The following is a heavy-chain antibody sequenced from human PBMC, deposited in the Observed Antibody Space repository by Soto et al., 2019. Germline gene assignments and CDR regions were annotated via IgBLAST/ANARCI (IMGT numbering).Heavy chain of an antibody. CDR2: FDPEDGET. Sequence: QVQLVQSGAEVKKPGASVKVSCKVSGYTLTELSMHWVRQAPGKGLEWMGGFDPEDGETIYAQKFQGRVTMTEDTSTDTANRELSSLRSEDTAVYDCATISGADDYYGMDVGGQGTTGTVSS. J-gene: IGHJ6*02. V-gene: IGHV1-24*01. CDR3: ATISGADDYYGMDV. CDR1: GYTLTELS. D-gene: IGHD2-15*01.